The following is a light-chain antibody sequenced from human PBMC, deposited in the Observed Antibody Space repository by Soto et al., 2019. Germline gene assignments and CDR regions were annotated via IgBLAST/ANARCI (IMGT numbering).Light chain of an antibody. J-gene: IGKJ5*01. CDR2: GAS. V-gene: IGKV3-15*01. CDR1: QSVSSN. CDR3: QQYNTWPAEIT. Sequence: EIVMTQSPATLSVSPGERATLSCRASQSVSSNLAWYQQKPGQAPRLLIYGASTRATGIPARFSGSGSGTEFTLTISSLQSEDFAVYYCQQYNTWPAEITFGQGTRLEIK.